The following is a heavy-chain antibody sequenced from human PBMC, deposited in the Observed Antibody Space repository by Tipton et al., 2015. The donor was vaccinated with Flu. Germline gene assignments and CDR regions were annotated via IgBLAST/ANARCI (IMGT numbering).Heavy chain of an antibody. D-gene: IGHD2-2*01. J-gene: IGHJ4*02. Sequence: TLSLTCTVSGDSVSSYYWSWVRQPPGKGLEWIGYVYYSGSTDYSPSLKSRVTMSLVTSKSQFSLKLTSVTAGDTAVYYCARLEGAFEGGHCVSSNCWINFWGQGTLVTVSS. CDR3: ARLEGAFEGGHCVSSNCWINF. CDR2: VYYSGST. CDR1: GDSVSSYY. V-gene: IGHV4-59*08.